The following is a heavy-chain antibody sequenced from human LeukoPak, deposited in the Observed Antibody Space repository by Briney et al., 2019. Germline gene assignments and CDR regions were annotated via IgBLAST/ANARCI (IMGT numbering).Heavy chain of an antibody. CDR1: GFTFSSYG. D-gene: IGHD6-19*01. V-gene: IGHV3-33*01. J-gene: IGHJ4*02. CDR3: ASTSGWYEPIDY. Sequence: GGSLRLSCAASGFTFSSYGMHWARQAPGKGLEWVAVIWYDGSNKYYADSVKGRFTISRDNSKNTLYLQMNSLRAEDTAVYYCASTSGWYEPIDYWGQGTLVTVSS. CDR2: IWYDGSNK.